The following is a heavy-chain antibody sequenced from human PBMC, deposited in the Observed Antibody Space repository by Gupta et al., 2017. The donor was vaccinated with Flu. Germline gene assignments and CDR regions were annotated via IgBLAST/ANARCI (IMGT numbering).Heavy chain of an antibody. D-gene: IGHD1-26*01. Sequence: EVQLVESGGVVVPPGGSLRLSCAASGFTFDGYAMHWVRQAPGKGLEWVSLISWDDSATYYADSVKGRFTISRDNSKNSLYLQMSSLRPEDTALYYCVRGGTYLPAYLDYWGQVTQVTVSS. CDR3: VRGGTYLPAYLDY. CDR1: GFTFDGYA. V-gene: IGHV3-43D*04. CDR2: ISWDDSAT. J-gene: IGHJ4*02.